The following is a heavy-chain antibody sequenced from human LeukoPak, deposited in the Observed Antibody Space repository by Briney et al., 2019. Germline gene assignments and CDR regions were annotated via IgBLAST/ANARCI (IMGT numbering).Heavy chain of an antibody. CDR3: ARDLGYCSSTSCYFSFDY. CDR2: INPNSGGT. CDR1: GYTFTGYY. V-gene: IGHV1-2*02. D-gene: IGHD2-2*01. J-gene: IGHJ4*02. Sequence: ASVKVSCKASGYTFTGYYMHWVRQAPGQGLEWMGWINPNSGGTNYAQKFQGRVTMTRDTSISTAYMELSRLRSDDTAVHYCARDLGYCSSTSCYFSFDYWGQGTLVTVSS.